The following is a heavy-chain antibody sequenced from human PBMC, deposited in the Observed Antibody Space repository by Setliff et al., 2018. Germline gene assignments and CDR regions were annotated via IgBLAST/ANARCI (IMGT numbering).Heavy chain of an antibody. CDR3: ARVSMYSSSWYYYYYGMDV. V-gene: IGHV4-38-2*01. J-gene: IGHJ6*02. D-gene: IGHD6-13*01. CDR2: IYYSGST. Sequence: LSLTCAVSGYSISSTYYWGWIRQPPGKGLEWIGTIYYSGSTYYNPSLKSRVTISVDTSKNQFSLKLSSVTAADTAVYYRARVSMYSSSWYYYYYGMDVWGQGTTVTVSS. CDR1: GYSISSTYY.